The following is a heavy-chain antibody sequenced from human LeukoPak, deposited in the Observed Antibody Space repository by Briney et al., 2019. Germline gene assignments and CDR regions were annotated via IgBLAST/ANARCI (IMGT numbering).Heavy chain of an antibody. D-gene: IGHD3-9*01. CDR3: ARQLRYFDWLPYFDY. V-gene: IGHV5-51*01. Sequence: GESLKISCKGSGYSFTSYWIGWVRQMPGKGLEWMGIIYPGDSDTRYSPSFQGQVTISADKSISTAYLQWSSLKASDTAMYYCARQLRYFDWLPYFDYWGQGTLVTVSS. J-gene: IGHJ4*02. CDR1: GYSFTSYW. CDR2: IYPGDSDT.